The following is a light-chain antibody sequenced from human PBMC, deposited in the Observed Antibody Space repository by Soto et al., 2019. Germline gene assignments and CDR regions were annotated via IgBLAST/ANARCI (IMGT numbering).Light chain of an antibody. CDR2: GTF. J-gene: IGKJ1*01. Sequence: EIVLTQSPGTLSLSPGERATLSCRASQSVGSRFLAWYQQKPGQAPRLLISGTFSRATGIPDRFSGSGSGTDFTLTISRLEPEDFAVYYCQKYGSSPRWTFGQGTKVDIK. V-gene: IGKV3-20*01. CDR1: QSVGSRF. CDR3: QKYGSSPRWT.